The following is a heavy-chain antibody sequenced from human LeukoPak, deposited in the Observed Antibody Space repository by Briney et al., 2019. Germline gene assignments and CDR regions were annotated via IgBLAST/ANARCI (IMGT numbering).Heavy chain of an antibody. CDR2: ISSSSSYI. Sequence: GGSLRLSCAASGFTFSSYSMNWVRQAPGKGLEWVSSISSSSSYIYYADSVKGRFTISRDNARNALYLQINSLRAEDTAVYYCAIGPYSYGYEDYWGQGTLVTVSS. V-gene: IGHV3-21*01. CDR1: GFTFSSYS. J-gene: IGHJ4*02. CDR3: AIGPYSYGYEDY. D-gene: IGHD5-18*01.